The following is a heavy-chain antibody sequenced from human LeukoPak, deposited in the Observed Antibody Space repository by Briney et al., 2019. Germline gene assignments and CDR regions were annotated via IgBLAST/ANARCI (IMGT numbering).Heavy chain of an antibody. V-gene: IGHV3-66*01. CDR3: ARDPRAMVRGVDAFDI. CDR1: GFTVSSNY. J-gene: IGHJ3*02. D-gene: IGHD3-10*01. Sequence: PGGSLRLSCAASGFTVSSNYMIWVRQAPGQGLEWVSIIYNGGSKYYADSVRSGFTISRDNSKNTLYLQVNSLRAEDTAVYYCARDPRAMVRGVDAFDIWGQGTMVTVSS. CDR2: IYNGGSK.